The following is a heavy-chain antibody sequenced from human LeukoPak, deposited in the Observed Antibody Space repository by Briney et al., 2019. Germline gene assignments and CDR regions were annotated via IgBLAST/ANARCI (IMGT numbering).Heavy chain of an antibody. D-gene: IGHD1-26*01. CDR2: INHSGST. J-gene: IGHJ4*02. Sequence: SETLSLTCAVYGGSFSGYYWSWIRQPPGKGLEWIGEINHSGSTNYNPSLKSRVTISEDTSKNQFSLKLSSVTAADTAVYYCARGGGNYYPYYFDFWGQGTLVTVSS. V-gene: IGHV4-34*01. CDR1: GGSFSGYY. CDR3: ARGGGNYYPYYFDF.